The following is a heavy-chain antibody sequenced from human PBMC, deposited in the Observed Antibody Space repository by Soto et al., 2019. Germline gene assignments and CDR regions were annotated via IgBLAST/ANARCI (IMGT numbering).Heavy chain of an antibody. CDR2: ISYDGSNK. D-gene: IGHD2-15*01. CDR1: GFTFSTYA. CDR3: ARHPVIDMVVPSDY. V-gene: IGHV3-30*04. Sequence: QVQLVESGGGVVQPGRSLRLSCAASGFTFSTYAMHWVRQAPGKGLEWVAVISYDGSNKHYAYSVKGRFTISRDNSKNTLYLQMNSLRAEDTAVYYCARHPVIDMVVPSDYWGQGNLVTVSS. J-gene: IGHJ4*02.